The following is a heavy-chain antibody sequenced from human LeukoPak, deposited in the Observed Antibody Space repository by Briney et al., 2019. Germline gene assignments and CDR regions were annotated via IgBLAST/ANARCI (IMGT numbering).Heavy chain of an antibody. V-gene: IGHV3-23*01. D-gene: IGHD1-26*01. CDR2: IRGSGDST. J-gene: IGHJ6*02. Sequence: GGSLRLSCAASGFSFSTYAMSWVRQAPGKGLEWVSAIRGSGDSTYYADSVKGRFTISRDNSKNTLHLQMNSLRAEDTAVYYCARRPATLVSRYYYYGMDVWGQGTTVTVSS. CDR3: ARRPATLVSRYYYYGMDV. CDR1: GFSFSTYA.